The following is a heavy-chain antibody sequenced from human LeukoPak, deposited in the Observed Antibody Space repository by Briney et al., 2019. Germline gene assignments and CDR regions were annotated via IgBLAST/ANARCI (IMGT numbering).Heavy chain of an antibody. CDR2: IWYDGSNK. V-gene: IGHV3-33*01. CDR3: ARDLATADPYYYYGMDV. J-gene: IGHJ6*04. CDR1: GFTFSSYG. D-gene: IGHD5-12*01. Sequence: GGSLRLSCAASGFTFSSYGMHWVRQAPGKGLEWVAVIWYDGSNKYYADSVKGRFTISRDNSKNTLYLQMNSLRAEDTAVYYCARDLATADPYYYYGMDVWGKGTTVTVSS.